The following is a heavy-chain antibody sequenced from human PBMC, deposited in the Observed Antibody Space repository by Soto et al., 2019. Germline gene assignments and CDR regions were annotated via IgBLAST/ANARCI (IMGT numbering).Heavy chain of an antibody. CDR3: AIDYGGNSGYYY. Sequence: GRSLKISCKGSGYSFTSYWICWVRQMPGKGLEWMGIIYPGDSDTKYSPSFEGQVTISADKSISTAYLHWASLKASDTAMYYCAIDYGGNSGYYYWGQGTQVTVSS. CDR2: IYPGDSDT. V-gene: IGHV5-51*01. J-gene: IGHJ4*01. CDR1: GYSFTSYW. D-gene: IGHD2-21*01.